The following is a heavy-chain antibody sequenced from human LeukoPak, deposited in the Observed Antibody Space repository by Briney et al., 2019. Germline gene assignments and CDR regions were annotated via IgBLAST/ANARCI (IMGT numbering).Heavy chain of an antibody. CDR1: GGSISSYY. Sequence: SETLSLTCTVSGGSISSYYWSWIRQPPGKGLEWIGYIYYSGSTNYNPSLKSRVTISVDTSKNQFSLKLSSVTAADTAVYYCARGNILTGYYSSEYYLDYWGQGTLVTVSS. CDR3: ARGNILTGYYSSEYYLDY. V-gene: IGHV4-59*08. CDR2: IYYSGST. J-gene: IGHJ4*02. D-gene: IGHD3-9*01.